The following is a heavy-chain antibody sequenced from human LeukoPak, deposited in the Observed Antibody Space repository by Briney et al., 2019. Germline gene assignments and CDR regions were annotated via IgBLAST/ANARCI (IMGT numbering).Heavy chain of an antibody. D-gene: IGHD5-18*01. Sequence: GGSLRLSCAASGFTFSSYAMSWVRQAPGKGLEWVSAISGSGGSTYYADSVKGRFTISRDNSKNTLFLQMNGLRAEDTAVYYCAQDGTWIQLWLPNWGQGALVTVSS. CDR2: ISGSGGST. J-gene: IGHJ4*02. CDR3: AQDGTWIQLWLPN. V-gene: IGHV3-23*01. CDR1: GFTFSSYA.